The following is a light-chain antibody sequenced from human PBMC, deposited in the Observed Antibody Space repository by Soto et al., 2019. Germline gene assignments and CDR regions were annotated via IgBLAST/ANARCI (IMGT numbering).Light chain of an antibody. V-gene: IGKV1-5*01. CDR3: QQYNSHSLT. J-gene: IGKJ4*01. CDR2: DAS. Sequence: DIQMTQSPSTLSASVGDRVNITCRASQSISSWLAWYQQKPGKAPNLLIYDASSLESGVPSRFSGSGSGTEFTHSISSLQPDDFATYYCQQYNSHSLTFGGGTKVEIK. CDR1: QSISSW.